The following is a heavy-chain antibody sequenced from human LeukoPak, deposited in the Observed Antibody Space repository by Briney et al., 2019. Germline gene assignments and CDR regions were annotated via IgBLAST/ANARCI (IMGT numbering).Heavy chain of an antibody. V-gene: IGHV4-34*01. CDR2: INHSGST. D-gene: IGHD3-22*01. CDR1: GGSFSGYY. J-gene: IGHJ4*02. CDR3: ARGRNYYDSSGYSYY. Sequence: SETLSLTCAVYGGSFSGYYWSWIRQPPGKGLEWIGEINHSGSTNYNPSLKSRVTISVDTSKNQFSLKLSSVTAADTAVYYCARGRNYYDSSGYSYYWGQGTLVTVSS.